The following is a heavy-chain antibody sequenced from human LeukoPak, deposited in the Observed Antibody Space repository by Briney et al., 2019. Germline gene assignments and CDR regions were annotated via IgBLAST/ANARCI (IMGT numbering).Heavy chain of an antibody. D-gene: IGHD3-3*01. CDR2: IYTSGST. Sequence: PSQTLSLTCTVSGGSISSGSYYWSWIRQPAGKGLEWIGLIYTSGSTNYNPSLKSRVTISMDTSKNQFSLKLSSVTAADTAVYYCARELSFWSDYYSEGSYLDIWGQGTMVTVSS. J-gene: IGHJ3*02. CDR3: ARELSFWSDYYSEGSYLDI. CDR1: GGSISSGSYY. V-gene: IGHV4-61*02.